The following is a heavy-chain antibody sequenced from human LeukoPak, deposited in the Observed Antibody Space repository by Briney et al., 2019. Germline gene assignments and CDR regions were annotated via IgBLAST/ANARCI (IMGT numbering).Heavy chain of an antibody. V-gene: IGHV3-48*02. J-gene: IGHJ4*02. CDR2: IDGSGDTI. CDR3: SRRFDC. Sequence: GESLRLSCAASGFTFSDYSMNWVRQAPGKGLEWVSYIDGSGDTIYYADSVKGRFTISRDNSKNSLDLQMNSLRDEDTAVYYCSRRFDCWGQGTLVTVSS. CDR1: GFTFSDYS.